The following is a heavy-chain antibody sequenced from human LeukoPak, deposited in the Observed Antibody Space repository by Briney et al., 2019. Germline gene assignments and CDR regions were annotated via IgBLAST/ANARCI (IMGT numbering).Heavy chain of an antibody. Sequence: ASVKVSCKASGYTFTSYGISWVRQAPGQGLEWMGWISAYNGNTNYAQKLQGRVTMTTDTSTSTAYMELRSLRSDDTAVYYCARVSSSGPDIVVVPAARTWFDPWGQGTLVTVSS. J-gene: IGHJ5*02. D-gene: IGHD2-2*01. CDR2: ISAYNGNT. CDR1: GYTFTSYG. CDR3: ARVSSSGPDIVVVPAARTWFDP. V-gene: IGHV1-18*01.